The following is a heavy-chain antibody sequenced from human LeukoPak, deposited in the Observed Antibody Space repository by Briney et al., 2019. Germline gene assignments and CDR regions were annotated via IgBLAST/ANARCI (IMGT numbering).Heavy chain of an antibody. J-gene: IGHJ4*02. CDR3: ARAKTAMVTCFDY. CDR1: GGTFSSYT. CDR2: IIPILGIA. Sequence: SVKVSCKASGGTFSSYTISWVRQAPGQGLEWMGRIIPILGIANYAQKFQDRVTITADKSTSTAYMELSSLRSEDTAVYYCARAKTAMVTCFDYWGQGTLVTVSS. D-gene: IGHD5-18*01. V-gene: IGHV1-69*02.